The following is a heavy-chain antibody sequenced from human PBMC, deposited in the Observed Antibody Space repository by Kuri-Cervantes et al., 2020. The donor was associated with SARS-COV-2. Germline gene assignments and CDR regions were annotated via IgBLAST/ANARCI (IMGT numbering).Heavy chain of an antibody. CDR2: IYYSGST. CDR1: GGSISSSSYY. V-gene: IGHV4-39*07. J-gene: IGHJ6*03. Sequence: GSLRLSCTVSGGSISSSSYYWGWIRQPPGKGLEWIGSIYYSGSTYYDPSLKSRVTISVDTSKNQFSLKLSSVTAADTAVYYCARATAMAPYYYYYHMDVWGKGTTVTVSS. D-gene: IGHD5-18*01. CDR3: ARATAMAPYYYYYHMDV.